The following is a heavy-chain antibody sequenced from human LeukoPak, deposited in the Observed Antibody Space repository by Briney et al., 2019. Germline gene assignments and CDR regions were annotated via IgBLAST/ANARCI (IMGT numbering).Heavy chain of an antibody. CDR3: ARGQRGGSYDAFDI. CDR1: GGSFSGYY. CDR2: INHSGST. J-gene: IGHJ3*02. D-gene: IGHD1-26*01. Sequence: PSQTLSLTCAVYGGSFSGYYWSWIRQPPGKWLEWIGEINHSGSTNYNPSLKSRVTISVDTSKNQFSLKLSSVTAADTAVYSCARGQRGGSYDAFDIWGQGTMVTVSS. V-gene: IGHV4-34*01.